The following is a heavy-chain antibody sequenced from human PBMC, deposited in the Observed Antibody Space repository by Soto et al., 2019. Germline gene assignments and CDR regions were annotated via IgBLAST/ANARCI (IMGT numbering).Heavy chain of an antibody. Sequence: PSETLSLTCAVYGGSFSGYYWSWIRQPPGKGLEWIGEINHSGSTNYNPSLKSRVTISVDTSKNQFSLKLSSVTAADTAVYYCASLRLGELSAHFDYWGQGTLVTVSS. CDR2: INHSGST. D-gene: IGHD3-16*02. CDR3: ASLRLGELSAHFDY. CDR1: GGSFSGYY. J-gene: IGHJ4*02. V-gene: IGHV4-34*01.